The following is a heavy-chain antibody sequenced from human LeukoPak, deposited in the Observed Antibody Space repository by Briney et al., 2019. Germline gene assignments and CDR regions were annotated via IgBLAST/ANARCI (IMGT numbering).Heavy chain of an antibody. CDR2: IYYSGST. D-gene: IGHD4-11*01. CDR3: ARRGFHDYSNYGSYYYYYYYMDV. V-gene: IGHV4-59*08. J-gene: IGHJ6*03. Sequence: SETLSLTCTVSGGSISSYYWSWIRQPPGKGLEWIGYIYYSGSTNYNPSLKSRVTISVDTSKNQFSLKLSSVTAADTAVYYCARRGFHDYSNYGSYYYYYYYMDVWGKGTTVTVSS. CDR1: GGSISSYY.